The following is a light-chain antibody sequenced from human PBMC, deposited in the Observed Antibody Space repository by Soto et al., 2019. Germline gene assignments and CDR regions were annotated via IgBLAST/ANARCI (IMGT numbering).Light chain of an antibody. CDR3: QQYGSSGT. J-gene: IGKJ1*01. CDR2: GAS. Sequence: EIVLSQSPGTLSLSPGERATLSCRASQSVSNNYLACYQQKPGHAPRLLIHGASNRATGIPDRLSGSGSGTDFTLTISRLEPEDFAVYYCQQYGSSGTFGQGTKVDIK. CDR1: QSVSNNY. V-gene: IGKV3-20*01.